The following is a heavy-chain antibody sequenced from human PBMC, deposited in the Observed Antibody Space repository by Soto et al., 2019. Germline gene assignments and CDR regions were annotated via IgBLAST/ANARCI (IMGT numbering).Heavy chain of an antibody. D-gene: IGHD2-2*01. Sequence: EVQLVESGGGLVKPGGSLRLSCAASGFTFSGYSMNWVRQAPGKGLEWVSSISSSSSYIYYADSVKGRFTISRDNAKNSLYLQMNSLRAEDTAMYYCARVVVVPAAGIDYWGKGTQVSVSP. CDR1: GFTFSGYS. V-gene: IGHV3-21*03. CDR2: ISSSSSYI. J-gene: IGHJ4*02. CDR3: ARVVVVPAAGIDY.